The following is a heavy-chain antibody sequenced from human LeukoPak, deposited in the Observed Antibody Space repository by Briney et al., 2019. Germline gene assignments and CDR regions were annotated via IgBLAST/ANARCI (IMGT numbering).Heavy chain of an antibody. Sequence: PGGSLRLSCAASGFTFSTYAMSWVRQAPGKGLEWVSAVSAGGENIYYADSVKGRFAVSRDNSKNTLYLQMDSLRAEDTAVYYCAKDRWSYYFDYWGQGTLVTVSS. V-gene: IGHV3-23*01. CDR3: AKDRWSYYFDY. J-gene: IGHJ4*02. CDR2: VSAGGENI. D-gene: IGHD4-23*01. CDR1: GFTFSTYA.